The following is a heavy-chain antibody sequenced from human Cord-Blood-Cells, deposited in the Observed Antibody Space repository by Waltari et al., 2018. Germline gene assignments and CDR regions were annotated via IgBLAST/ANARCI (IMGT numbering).Heavy chain of an antibody. D-gene: IGHD5-18*01. CDR2: INNNERP. V-gene: IGHV4-34*01. Sequence: QVQLQKWGAGLLKPSETLSLTCAVYGGSFSGYYWSWIRQPPGKGLGWSEEINNNERPNHNQSRKSRVAISVDTSKNQFSLKLSSVTAAETAVYYWAGGLELQLWFPRYFRLWGRGTMVTVSS. J-gene: IGHJ2*01. CDR3: AGGLELQLWFPRYFRL. CDR1: GGSFSGYY.